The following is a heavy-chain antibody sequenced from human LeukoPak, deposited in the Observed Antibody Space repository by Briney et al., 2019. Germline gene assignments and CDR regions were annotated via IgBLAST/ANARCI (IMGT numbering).Heavy chain of an antibody. D-gene: IGHD6-6*01. CDR2: INTNTGNP. CDR1: GGTFSSYA. J-gene: IGHJ4*02. V-gene: IGHV7-4-1*02. CDR3: ARQGYSSSYLGDY. Sequence: ASVKVSCKASGGTFSSYAISWVRQAPGQGLEWMGWINTNTGNPTYAQGFTGRFVFSLDTSVSTAYLQISSLKAEGTAVYYCARQGYSSSYLGDYWGQGTLVTVSS.